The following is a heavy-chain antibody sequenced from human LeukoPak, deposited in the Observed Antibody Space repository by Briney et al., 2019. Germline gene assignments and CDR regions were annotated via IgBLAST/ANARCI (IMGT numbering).Heavy chain of an antibody. CDR2: ISYDGSNK. V-gene: IGHV3-30*18. J-gene: IGHJ6*02. Sequence: PRGSLRLSCAASGFTFSSYGMHWVRQAPGKGLEWVAVISYDGSNKYYADSVKGRFTISRDNSKNTLYLQMNSLRAEDTAVYYCAKDTGYDFWSGYSNRVYYYGMDVWGQGTTVTVSS. D-gene: IGHD3-3*01. CDR3: AKDTGYDFWSGYSNRVYYYGMDV. CDR1: GFTFSSYG.